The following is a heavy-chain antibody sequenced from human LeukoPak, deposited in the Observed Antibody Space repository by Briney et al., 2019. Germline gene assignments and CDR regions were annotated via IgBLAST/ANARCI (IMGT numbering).Heavy chain of an antibody. CDR3: ARGGPPGRIAAAGNWFDP. CDR2: IYTSGST. CDR1: GGSISSYY. V-gene: IGHV4-4*07. J-gene: IGHJ5*02. D-gene: IGHD6-13*01. Sequence: SETLSLTCTVSGGSISSYYWSWIRQPAGKGLEWIGRIYTSGSTNYNPSLKSQVTMSVDTSKNQFSLKLSSVTAADTAVYYCARGGPPGRIAAAGNWFDPWGQGTLVTVSS.